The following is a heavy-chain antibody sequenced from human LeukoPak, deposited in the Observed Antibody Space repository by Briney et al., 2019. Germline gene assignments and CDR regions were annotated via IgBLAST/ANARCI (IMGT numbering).Heavy chain of an antibody. D-gene: IGHD3-10*01. Sequence: SETLSLTCAVYGGSFSGYYWSWIRQPPGKGLEWIGEINHSGSTNYNPSLKSRVTISVDTSKNQFSLKLSSVTAADTAVYYGARAYYYGSGRPSPYDAFDIWGQGTMVTVSS. CDR1: GGSFSGYY. CDR2: INHSGST. J-gene: IGHJ3*02. V-gene: IGHV4-34*01. CDR3: ARAYYYGSGRPSPYDAFDI.